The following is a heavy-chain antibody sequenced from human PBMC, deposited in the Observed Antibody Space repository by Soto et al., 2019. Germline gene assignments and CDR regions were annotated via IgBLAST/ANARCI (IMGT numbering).Heavy chain of an antibody. CDR1: GDSVSSNRAA. D-gene: IGHD6-19*01. CDR2: TYYRSKWYN. CDR3: EREWAFRSGWYGSFSY. Sequence: SQTLSLTCAISGDSVSSNRAAWNWIRRSPSRGLEWLGRTYYRSKWYNDYAVSVKSRITINPDTSKNQFSLQLNSVTPEDTAVYYCEREWAFRSGWYGSFSYWGQGTLVTVSS. V-gene: IGHV6-1*01. J-gene: IGHJ4*02.